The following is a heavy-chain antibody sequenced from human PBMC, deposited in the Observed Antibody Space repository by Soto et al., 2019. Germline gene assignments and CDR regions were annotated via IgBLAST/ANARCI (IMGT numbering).Heavy chain of an antibody. CDR3: ARVGQTIYCSGGSCYDY. J-gene: IGHJ4*02. D-gene: IGHD2-15*01. V-gene: IGHV1-69*05. CDR2: IIPIFGTA. Sequence: ASVKVSCKASGGTFSSYAISWVRQAPGQGLEWMGGIIPIFGTANYAQKFQGRVTMTTDTSTSTAYMELRSLRSDDTAVYYCARVGQTIYCSGGSCYDYWGQGTLVTVSS. CDR1: GGTFSSYA.